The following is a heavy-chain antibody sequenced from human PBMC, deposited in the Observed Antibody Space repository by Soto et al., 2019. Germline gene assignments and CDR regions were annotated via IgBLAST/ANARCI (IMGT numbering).Heavy chain of an antibody. J-gene: IGHJ6*02. CDR1: GFTFSTAW. CDR2: IKSKTNGGTT. V-gene: IGHV3-15*07. D-gene: IGHD3-3*01. Sequence: PGGSLRLSCAASGFTFSTAWINWVRQAPGKGLEWVGRIKSKTNGGTTDYAAPVKGRFTISRDDSKNTLYLQMNSLKTEDTAVYYCTTSISITIPGATDYYYYSGMDVWGQGTTVTVSS. CDR3: TTSISITIPGATDYYYYSGMDV.